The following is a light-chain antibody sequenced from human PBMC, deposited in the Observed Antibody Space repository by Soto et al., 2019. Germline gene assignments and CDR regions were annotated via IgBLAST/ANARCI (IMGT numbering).Light chain of an antibody. V-gene: IGKV3-20*01. CDR1: QSVDSSY. J-gene: IGKJ2*01. CDR2: GAS. CDR3: QQYGSSPPVHT. Sequence: EIVLTQSPGTLSLSPGERATLSCRASQSVDSSYLAWYQQKPGQAPRLLIYGASSRATGIPDRFSGSGSGTDFTLTISRLEPEDFAVYYCQQYGSSPPVHTFGQGTKLEIK.